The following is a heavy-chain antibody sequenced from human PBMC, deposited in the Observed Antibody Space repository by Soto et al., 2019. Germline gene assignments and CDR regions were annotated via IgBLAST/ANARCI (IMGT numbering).Heavy chain of an antibody. CDR2: IYYSGST. J-gene: IGHJ5*02. V-gene: IGHV4-39*01. CDR1: GGSISSSSYY. Sequence: SETLSLTCTVSGGSISSSSYYWGWIRQPPGKGLEWIGSIYYSGSTYYNPSLKSRVTIPVDTSKNQFSLKLTSVTAADAALYYCARDFFDSSDYTTNWFDPWGQGTLVTVSS. CDR3: ARDFFDSSDYTTNWFDP. D-gene: IGHD3-22*01.